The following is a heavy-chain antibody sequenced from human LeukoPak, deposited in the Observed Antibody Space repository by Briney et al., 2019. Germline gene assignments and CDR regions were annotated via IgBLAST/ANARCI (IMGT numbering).Heavy chain of an antibody. CDR1: GDSVSSNSAA. D-gene: IGHD6-13*01. V-gene: IGHV6-1*01. Sequence: SQTLSLTCAISGDSVSSNSAAWTWIRQSPSRGLEWLGRTYYRSKWYNEYVGSVKSRITINPDTSKNQFSLQLRSLTPDDTAVYYCARDSWGSSWYMSTPQDYWGQGTLVTVSS. J-gene: IGHJ4*02. CDR2: TYYRSKWYN. CDR3: ARDSWGSSWYMSTPQDY.